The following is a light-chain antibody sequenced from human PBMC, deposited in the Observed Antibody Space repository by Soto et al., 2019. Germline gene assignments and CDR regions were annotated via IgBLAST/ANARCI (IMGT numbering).Light chain of an antibody. CDR3: QQYGTSPRT. CDR1: QSVRNNY. Sequence: EIVLRQSPGTLSLSPGERATLSCRASQSVRNNYLAWYQQRPGQAPRLLIYAASSRATGIPDRFSGSGSGTDFTLTISRLEPEDFAVYYCQQYGTSPRTFGQVTKVDIK. CDR2: AAS. V-gene: IGKV3-20*01. J-gene: IGKJ1*01.